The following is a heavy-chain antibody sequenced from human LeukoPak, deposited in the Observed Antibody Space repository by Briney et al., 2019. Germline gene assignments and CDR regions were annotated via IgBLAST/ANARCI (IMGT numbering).Heavy chain of an antibody. CDR2: ISSSSSTI. J-gene: IGHJ4*02. V-gene: IGHV3-48*01. CDR3: ARDMAVTGLTYFDY. CDR1: GFTFSSYN. Sequence: SGGSLRLSCAASGFTFSSYNMNWVRQAPGKGLEWVSYISSSSSTIYYADFVRGRFTISRDNAKNSLYLQMNSLRAEDTAVYYCARDMAVTGLTYFDYWGQGTLVTVSS. D-gene: IGHD6-19*01.